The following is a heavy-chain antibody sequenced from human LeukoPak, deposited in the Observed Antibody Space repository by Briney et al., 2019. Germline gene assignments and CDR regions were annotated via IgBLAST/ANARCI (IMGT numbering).Heavy chain of an antibody. CDR3: ARVGSSGWYSSDY. CDR2: IYYSGST. Sequence: SETLSLTCTVSGGSISSYYWSWIRQPPGKGLEWIGYIYYSGSTNYNPSLKSRVTISVDKSKNQFSLKLSSVTAADTAVYYCARVGSSGWYSSDYWGQGTLVTVSS. V-gene: IGHV4-59*01. D-gene: IGHD6-19*01. J-gene: IGHJ4*02. CDR1: GGSISSYY.